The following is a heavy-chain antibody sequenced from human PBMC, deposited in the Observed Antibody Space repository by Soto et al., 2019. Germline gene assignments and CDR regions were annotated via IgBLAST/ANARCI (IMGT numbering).Heavy chain of an antibody. CDR1: GGTFSNYA. CDR2: IIPIFGTA. V-gene: IGHV1-69*12. D-gene: IGHD3-22*01. J-gene: IGHJ4*02. Sequence: QVQLVQSGAEVKKPGSSVKVSCKASGGTFSNYAISWVRQAPGQGLEWMGGIIPIFGTADYKQKFQGRVTINADDSTSTAYMELSSLRSEDTAVYYCATVHAYYYDSSGYSRFDYWGQGTLVTVSS. CDR3: ATVHAYYYDSSGYSRFDY.